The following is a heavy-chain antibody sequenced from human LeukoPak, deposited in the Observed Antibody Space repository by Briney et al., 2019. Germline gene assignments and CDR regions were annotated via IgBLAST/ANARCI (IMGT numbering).Heavy chain of an antibody. CDR2: ITTSDGNT. V-gene: IGHV3-23*01. CDR1: GFTLSSYT. J-gene: IGHJ4*02. D-gene: IGHD7-27*01. CDR3: AKDGGLWVSAHWGDS. Sequence: GGSLRLSCAASGFTLSSYTMSWVRQAPGKGLEWVSTITTSDGNTYYADSVKGRFTVSRDNSKNTLYLQMNSLRAEDTAVYYCAKDGGLWVSAHWGDSWGRGTLVTVSS.